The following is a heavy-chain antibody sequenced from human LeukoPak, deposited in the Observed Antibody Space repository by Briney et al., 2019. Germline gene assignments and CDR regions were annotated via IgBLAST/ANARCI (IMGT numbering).Heavy chain of an antibody. CDR3: ARGPGSSSDY. J-gene: IGHJ4*02. V-gene: IGHV3-74*01. Sequence: GGSLRLSCAASGFIFSNYWIQWVRQAPGKGLVWVSHINSDGSWTSYADSVKGRFTISKANAKNTLYLQMNSLRAEDTAVYYCARGPGSSSDYWGQGTLVTVSS. CDR1: GFIFSNYW. CDR2: INSDGSWT. D-gene: IGHD6-13*01.